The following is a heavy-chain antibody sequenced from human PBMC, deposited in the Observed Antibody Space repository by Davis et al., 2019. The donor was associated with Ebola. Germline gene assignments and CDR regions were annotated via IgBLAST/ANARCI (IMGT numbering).Heavy chain of an antibody. Sequence: SETLSLTCSVSGDSINSGSYYWSWIRQPPGKGLEWIGYIYYSGSTNYNPSLKSRVTISVDTSKNQFSLKLSSVTAADTAVYYCARYCSGGSCYYEGLDYWGQGTLVIVSS. V-gene: IGHV4-61*01. J-gene: IGHJ4*02. CDR3: ARYCSGGSCYYEGLDY. CDR1: GDSINSGSYY. D-gene: IGHD2-15*01. CDR2: IYYSGST.